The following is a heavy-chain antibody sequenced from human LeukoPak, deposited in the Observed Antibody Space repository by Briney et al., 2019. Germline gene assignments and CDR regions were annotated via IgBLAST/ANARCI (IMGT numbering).Heavy chain of an antibody. J-gene: IGHJ4*02. CDR3: ARHLGRCSGGSCYSLPTVDY. V-gene: IGHV5-10-1*01. CDR2: IDPSDSYT. D-gene: IGHD2-15*01. CDR1: GYSFTSYW. Sequence: GESLKISCKGSGYSFTSYWISWVRQMPGKGLEWMGRIDPSDSYTKYSPSFQGHVTISADKSISTAYLRWSSLKASDTAMYYCARHLGRCSGGSCYSLPTVDYWGQGTLVTVSS.